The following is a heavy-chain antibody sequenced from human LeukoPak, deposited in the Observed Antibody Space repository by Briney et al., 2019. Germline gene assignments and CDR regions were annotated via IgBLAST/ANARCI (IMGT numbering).Heavy chain of an antibody. D-gene: IGHD4-23*01. Sequence: SETLSLTCTVSGGSISTYYCNWIRQPPGKGLEWIGYIYYSGSPSYSHSLKSRVTMSLDTSQHQFTLKLSSATAADPAVYYCARDLHGGNSGMGYWGQGILVTVSS. CDR2: IYYSGSP. J-gene: IGHJ4*02. CDR1: GGSISTYY. V-gene: IGHV4-59*01. CDR3: ARDLHGGNSGMGY.